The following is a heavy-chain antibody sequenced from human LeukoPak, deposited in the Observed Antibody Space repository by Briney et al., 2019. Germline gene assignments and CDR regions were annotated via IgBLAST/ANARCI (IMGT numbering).Heavy chain of an antibody. Sequence: PGGSLRLSCAASGFTVSSNYMSWVRQAPGKGLEWVSVIYSGGSTYYADSVKGRFTISRDSSKNTLYLQMNSLIAEDTAVYYCATSWGIAAAGSDAFDIWGQGTMVTVSS. CDR1: GFTVSSNY. CDR3: ATSWGIAAAGSDAFDI. D-gene: IGHD6-13*01. V-gene: IGHV3-66*01. J-gene: IGHJ3*02. CDR2: IYSGGST.